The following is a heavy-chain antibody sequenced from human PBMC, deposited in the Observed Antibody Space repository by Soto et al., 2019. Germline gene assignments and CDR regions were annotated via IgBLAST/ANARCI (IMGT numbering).Heavy chain of an antibody. V-gene: IGHV4-34*01. Sequence: QVQLQQGGAGLLKPSETLSLTCAVYGGFVSSGSYYWSWIRQPPGKGLEWIGEMSHSGGTHFNPSLKRRVTISVDTSKNQFSLKMSSVTAADTALYYCARVERGTATTVVDAFDIWGPGTMVTVSS. CDR2: MSHSGGT. J-gene: IGHJ3*02. CDR3: ARVERGTATTVVDAFDI. CDR1: GGFVSSGSYY. D-gene: IGHD1-1*01.